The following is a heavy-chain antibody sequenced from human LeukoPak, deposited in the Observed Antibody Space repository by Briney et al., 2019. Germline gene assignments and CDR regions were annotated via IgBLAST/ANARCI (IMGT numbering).Heavy chain of an antibody. CDR3: ARPRTYYDSSEYAFDI. CDR1: GYTFSSYG. V-gene: IGHV1-8*01. CDR2: INPNSGGT. Sequence: ASVKVSCKASGYTFSSYGISWVRQAPGQGLEWMGWINPNSGGTNYTQKFQGRVTITRNTSISTAYMELSSLRSEDTAVYYCARPRTYYDSSEYAFDIWGQGTMVTVSS. J-gene: IGHJ3*02. D-gene: IGHD3-22*01.